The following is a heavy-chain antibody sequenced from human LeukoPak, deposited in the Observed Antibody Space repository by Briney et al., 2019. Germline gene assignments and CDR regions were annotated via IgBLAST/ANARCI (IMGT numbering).Heavy chain of an antibody. Sequence: SETLSLTCTVSGGSISSYYWSWIRQHPGKGLEWIGYIYYSGSTYYNPSLKSRVTISVDTSKNQFSLKLSSVTAADTAVYYCAGQLRDAPGIAVAGTVYWGQGTLVTVSS. CDR3: AGQLRDAPGIAVAGTVY. D-gene: IGHD6-19*01. CDR2: IYYSGST. V-gene: IGHV4-59*06. CDR1: GGSISSYY. J-gene: IGHJ4*02.